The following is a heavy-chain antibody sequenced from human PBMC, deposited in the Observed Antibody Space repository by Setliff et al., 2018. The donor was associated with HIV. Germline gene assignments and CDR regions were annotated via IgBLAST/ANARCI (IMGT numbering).Heavy chain of an antibody. V-gene: IGHV1-18*01. Sequence: ASVNVSCKASGYTFNNYGVMWVRQAPGQGLEWMGWISGYGNRKYAQKFEGRLTVTTDTSTSTAYMELRTLRSDDTAVYFCASGRGIYGSGALEAYDIWGQGTMVTV. CDR3: ASGRGIYGSGALEAYDI. D-gene: IGHD3-10*01. CDR1: GYTFNNYG. J-gene: IGHJ3*02. CDR2: ISGYGNR.